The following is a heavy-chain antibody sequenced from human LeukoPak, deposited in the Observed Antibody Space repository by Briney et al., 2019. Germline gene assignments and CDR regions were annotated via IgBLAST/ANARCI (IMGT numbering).Heavy chain of an antibody. J-gene: IGHJ4*02. D-gene: IGHD2-15*01. V-gene: IGHV4-34*01. CDR2: IHYSGSA. CDR3: ARGILSGYYFDS. Sequence: ASETLSLTCAVYGGSFSGYYWSWIRQSPGKGLEWIAEIHYSGSASYNPSLKSRVTISGDPSKNQVPLRVTSVTAADTAEYYCARGILSGYYFDSWGQGSLVTVSS. CDR1: GGSFSGYY.